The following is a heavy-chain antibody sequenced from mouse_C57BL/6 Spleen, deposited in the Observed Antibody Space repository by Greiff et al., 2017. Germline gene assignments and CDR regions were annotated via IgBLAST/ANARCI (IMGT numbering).Heavy chain of an antibody. V-gene: IGHV1-7*01. Sequence: VQLQESGAELAKPGASVKLSCKASGYTFTSYWMHWVKQRPGQGLEWIGYINPSSGYTKYNQKFKDKATLTADKSSSTAYMQLSSLTYEDSAVYYCARQDTTVVKGVAYWGQGTLVTVSA. CDR2: INPSSGYT. D-gene: IGHD1-1*01. J-gene: IGHJ3*01. CDR3: ARQDTTVVKGVAY. CDR1: GYTFTSYW.